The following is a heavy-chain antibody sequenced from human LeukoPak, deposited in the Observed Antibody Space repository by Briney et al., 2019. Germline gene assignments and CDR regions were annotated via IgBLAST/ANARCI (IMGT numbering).Heavy chain of an antibody. J-gene: IGHJ5*02. CDR2: IYYSGST. D-gene: IGHD3-16*01. CDR3: AGGGGKTPGSAP. Sequence: SETLSLTCTVSGGSISSYYWSWIRQPPGKGLEWIGYIYYSGSTNYNPSLKSRVTISVDTSKNQFSLKLSSVTAADTAVYYCAGGGGKTPGSAPGGRGPRVTVSS. CDR1: GGSISSYY. V-gene: IGHV4-59*01.